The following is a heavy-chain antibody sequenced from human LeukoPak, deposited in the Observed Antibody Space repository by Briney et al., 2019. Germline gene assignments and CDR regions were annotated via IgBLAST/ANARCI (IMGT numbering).Heavy chain of an antibody. CDR3: ARGRVPAAIQDY. D-gene: IGHD2-2*01. CDR1: GYTFTSYD. J-gene: IGHJ4*02. Sequence: ASVKVSCKASGYTFTSYDINWVRQATGQGLEWMGWMNPNSGSTGYAQKFQGRVTITRNTSISTAYMELSSLRSEDTAVYYCARGRVPAAIQDYWGQGTLVTVSS. CDR2: MNPNSGST. V-gene: IGHV1-8*03.